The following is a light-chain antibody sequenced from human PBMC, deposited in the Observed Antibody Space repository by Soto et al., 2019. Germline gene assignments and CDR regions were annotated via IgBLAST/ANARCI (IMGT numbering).Light chain of an antibody. CDR2: DAS. Sequence: DIHMTHSPSSLSASVGDRVTITCQASQDISNYLNWYQQKPGKAPKLLIYDASNLETGVPSRFSGSGSGTDFTFTISSLQPEDIATYYCQQYDNLPPFTFGPGTKVDIK. V-gene: IGKV1-33*01. CDR1: QDISNY. CDR3: QQYDNLPPFT. J-gene: IGKJ3*01.